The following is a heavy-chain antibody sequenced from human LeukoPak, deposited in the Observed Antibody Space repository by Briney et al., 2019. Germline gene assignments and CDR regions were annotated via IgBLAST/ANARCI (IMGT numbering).Heavy chain of an antibody. CDR3: ARDAEWGYFDY. Sequence: GGSLRLSCAASGFTFSIYAMNWVRQAPGKGLEWVSSISSSSSYIYYADSVKGRFTISRDNAKNSLYLQMNSLRAEDTAVYYCARDAEWGYFDYWGQGTLVTVSS. D-gene: IGHD3-3*01. V-gene: IGHV3-21*01. CDR1: GFTFSIYA. CDR2: ISSSSSYI. J-gene: IGHJ4*02.